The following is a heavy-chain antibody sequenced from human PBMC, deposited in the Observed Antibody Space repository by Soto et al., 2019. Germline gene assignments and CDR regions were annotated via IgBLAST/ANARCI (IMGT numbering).Heavy chain of an antibody. V-gene: IGHV3-48*03. CDR2: ISSSGSTI. CDR1: GFTCSSYE. D-gene: IGHD5-12*01. CDR3: ARDIRGFVL. J-gene: IGHJ4*02. Sequence: GGSMRLSCADSGFTCSSYEMKWVRQAPGKGLEWVSYISSSGSTIYYADSVKGRFTISRDNAKNSLYLQMNSLRSEDTAVYYCARDIRGFVLWGQGTLVTVSS.